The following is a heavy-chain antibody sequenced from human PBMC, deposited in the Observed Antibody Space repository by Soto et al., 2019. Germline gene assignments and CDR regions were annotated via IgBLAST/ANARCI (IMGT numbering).Heavy chain of an antibody. D-gene: IGHD3-10*01. V-gene: IGHV1-69*02. CDR1: GDTFTFYS. CDR3: ASSYGSGYRAFDY. Sequence: QVQLVQSGAEVKKPGSSVRVSCKASGDTFTFYSINWVRQAPGLGLEWMGRINPILSMSNYAQRFQGRVKMTADKSTSTAYMELSSLRSEDTAMYYCASSYGSGYRAFDYWGQGALVTVSS. J-gene: IGHJ4*02. CDR2: INPILSMS.